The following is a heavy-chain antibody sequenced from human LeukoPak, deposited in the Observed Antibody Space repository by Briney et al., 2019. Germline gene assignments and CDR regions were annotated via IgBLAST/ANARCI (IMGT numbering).Heavy chain of an antibody. CDR1: GGSISSSSYY. V-gene: IGHV4-39*07. Sequence: SETLSLTCTVSGGSISSSSYYWGWIRQPSGKGLEWIGSIYYSGSTYYNPSLKSRVTMSVDTSKSQFSLRLSSVTAADTAVYYCARDHGVLGNLDYWGQGTLVTVSS. D-gene: IGHD4-17*01. CDR3: ARDHGVLGNLDY. J-gene: IGHJ4*02. CDR2: IYYSGST.